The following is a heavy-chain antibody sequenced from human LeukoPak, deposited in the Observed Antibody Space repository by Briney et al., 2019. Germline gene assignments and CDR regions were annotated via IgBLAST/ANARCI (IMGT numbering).Heavy chain of an antibody. J-gene: IGHJ3*02. CDR1: GGSITNSY. CDR3: ARDPLSTNDFDI. CDR2: INYSGST. V-gene: IGHV4-59*01. D-gene: IGHD1-1*01. Sequence: SETLSLTCTVSGGSITNSYWNWIRQSPGKGLEWIGYINYSGSTNYNPSLKSRVTISVDTSKNQFSLKLSSVTAADTAMYFCARDPLSTNDFDIWGQGTMVTVSS.